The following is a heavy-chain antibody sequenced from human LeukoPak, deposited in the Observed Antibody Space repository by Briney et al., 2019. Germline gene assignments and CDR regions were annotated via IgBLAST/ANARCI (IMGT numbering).Heavy chain of an antibody. CDR3: AREDYDFWSAYAFDY. Sequence: GSLRLSCAASGFTFSTYSMNWVRQAPGKGLEWVSYISSSSTIYYADSVKGRFTISRDNAKNSLYLQMNSLRAEDTAVYYCAREDYDFWSAYAFDYWGQGTLVTVSS. CDR2: ISSSSTI. D-gene: IGHD3-3*01. J-gene: IGHJ4*02. V-gene: IGHV3-48*01. CDR1: GFTFSTYS.